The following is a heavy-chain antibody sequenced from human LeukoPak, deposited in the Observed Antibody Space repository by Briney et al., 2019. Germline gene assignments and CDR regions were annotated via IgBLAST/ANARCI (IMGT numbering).Heavy chain of an antibody. CDR1: GGSFYGYY. Sequence: SETLSLTCAVYGGSFYGYYWSWLRQPPGKAVEWCGEINHSGSTNYNPSLNRRGTLSVYTYKNQFSLKLRSVTAADTAVYYCARGGVAAAGTIYFDYWGQGNLVTVSS. J-gene: IGHJ4*02. CDR3: ARGGVAAAGTIYFDY. V-gene: IGHV4-34*01. CDR2: INHSGST. D-gene: IGHD6-13*01.